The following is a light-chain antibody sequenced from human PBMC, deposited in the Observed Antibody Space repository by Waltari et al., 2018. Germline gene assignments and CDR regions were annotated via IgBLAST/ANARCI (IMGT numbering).Light chain of an antibody. J-gene: IGLJ3*02. Sequence: SITISCTGTSSDVGGYNYVSWYQQHPGKAPKVMIYDVSKRPSGVSNRFSGSKSGNTASLTISGLQAEDEADYYCSSYTSSSTWVFGG. V-gene: IGLV2-14*04. CDR2: DVS. CDR3: SSYTSSSTWV. CDR1: SSDVGGYNY.